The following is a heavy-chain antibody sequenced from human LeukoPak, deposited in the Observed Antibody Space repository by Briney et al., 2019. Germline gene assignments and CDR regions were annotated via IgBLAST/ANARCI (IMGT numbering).Heavy chain of an antibody. CDR1: GFTVSSNY. J-gene: IGHJ4*02. D-gene: IGHD5-18*01. CDR2: IYSGGST. V-gene: IGHV3-66*02. Sequence: GGSLRLSCAASGFTVSSNYMSWVRQAPGKGLEWVSVIYSGGSTYYADSVKGRFTISRGNSKNTLYLQMNSLRAEDTAVYYCARDGARRGYSYASWGQGTLVTVSS. CDR3: ARDGARRGYSYAS.